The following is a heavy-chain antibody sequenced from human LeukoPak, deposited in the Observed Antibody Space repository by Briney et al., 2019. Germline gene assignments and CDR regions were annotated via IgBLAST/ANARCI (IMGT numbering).Heavy chain of an antibody. D-gene: IGHD6-19*01. CDR2: INTSGSGT. J-gene: IGHJ4*02. CDR3: AKGVWDSSGWYLDY. Sequence: GGSLRLSSAVSGLTLSSYAMSWVRQAPGKGLEWVSVINTSGSGTFYADSVQGRFTISRDSSKNTLYLQMNSLRAEDTAVYYCAKGVWDSSGWYLDYWGQGTLVTVSS. CDR1: GLTLSSYA. V-gene: IGHV3-23*05.